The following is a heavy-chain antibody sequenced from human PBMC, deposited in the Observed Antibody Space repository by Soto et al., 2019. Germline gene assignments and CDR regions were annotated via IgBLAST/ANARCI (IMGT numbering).Heavy chain of an antibody. J-gene: IGHJ6*02. CDR3: ARDKDIVVVPAAMGYYYYGMDV. V-gene: IGHV1-69*13. CDR2: IIPIFGTA. CDR1: GGTFSSYA. Sequence: SVKVSCKESGGTFSSYAISWVRQAPGQGLEWMGGIIPIFGTANYAQKFQGRVTITADESTSTAYMELSSLRSEDTAVYYCARDKDIVVVPAAMGYYYYGMDVWGQGTTVTVSS. D-gene: IGHD2-2*01.